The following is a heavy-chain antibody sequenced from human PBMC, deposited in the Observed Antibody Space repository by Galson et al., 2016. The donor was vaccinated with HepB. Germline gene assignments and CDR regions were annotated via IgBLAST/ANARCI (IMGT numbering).Heavy chain of an antibody. J-gene: IGHJ5*01. CDR2: INNDGRTT. D-gene: IGHD2-2*01. V-gene: IGHV3-74*03. Sequence: SLRLSCAVSGFTFSRYWMHWVRQAPGKGLVWVAHINNDGRTTTYADSVEGRFTISRDNAKNTVYLQMNSLRDEDTAIYYCAREAVVPGMRGFGWFDSWGQGTLVTVSS. CDR3: AREAVVPGMRGFGWFDS. CDR1: GFTFSRYW.